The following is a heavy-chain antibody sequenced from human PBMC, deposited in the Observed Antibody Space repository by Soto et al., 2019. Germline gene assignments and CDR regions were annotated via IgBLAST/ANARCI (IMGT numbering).Heavy chain of an antibody. J-gene: IGHJ6*02. Sequence: QVQLVESGGGVVQPWRSLRLSCVASGFTFSYYGIHWVRQAPGKGLEWVALISHDGSDKYYADSVKDRFTISRDNSKNTLYLQMNSLRPEDTAVFYCAKDWGCTGGSCAYGVDVWGLGTTVIVSS. CDR3: AKDWGCTGGSCAYGVDV. CDR1: GFTFSYYG. D-gene: IGHD2-8*02. V-gene: IGHV3-30*18. CDR2: ISHDGSDK.